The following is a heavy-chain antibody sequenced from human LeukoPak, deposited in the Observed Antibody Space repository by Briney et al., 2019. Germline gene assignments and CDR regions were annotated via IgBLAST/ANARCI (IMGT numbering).Heavy chain of an antibody. D-gene: IGHD2-15*01. CDR2: IWYDGSNK. CDR1: GFTFSSYG. Sequence: GGSLRLSCAASGFTFSSYGMHWVRQAPGKGLEWVAVIWYDGSNKYYADSVKGRFTIFRDNFKNTLYLQMNSLRPDDTAVYYCARASVVAATHWFDPWGQGTLVTVSS. J-gene: IGHJ5*02. V-gene: IGHV3-33*01. CDR3: ARASVVAATHWFDP.